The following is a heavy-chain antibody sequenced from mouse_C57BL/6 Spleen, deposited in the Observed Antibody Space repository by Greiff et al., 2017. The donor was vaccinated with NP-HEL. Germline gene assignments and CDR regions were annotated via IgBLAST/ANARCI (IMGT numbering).Heavy chain of an antibody. Sequence: EVKLQESGPGLVKPSQSLSLTCSVTGYSITSGYYWNWIRQFPGNELEWMGYISYDGSNNYNPSLKNRISITRDTSKNQFFLKLNSVTTEDTATYYCARGGDYDWFAYWGQGTLVTVSA. J-gene: IGHJ3*01. V-gene: IGHV3-6*01. CDR2: ISYDGSN. CDR1: GYSITSGYY. D-gene: IGHD2-4*01. CDR3: ARGGDYDWFAY.